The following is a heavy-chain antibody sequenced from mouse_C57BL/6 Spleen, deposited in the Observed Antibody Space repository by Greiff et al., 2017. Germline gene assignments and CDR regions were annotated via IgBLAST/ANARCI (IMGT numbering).Heavy chain of an antibody. D-gene: IGHD1-1*01. J-gene: IGHJ2*01. V-gene: IGHV1-64*01. Sequence: QVQLKQPGAELVKPGASVKLSCKASGYTFTSYWMHWVKQRPGQGLEWIGMIHPNSGSTNYNEKFKSKATLTVAKSSSTAYMQLSSLTSEDSAVYYCARERATVVAPLDYWGQGTTLTVSS. CDR3: ARERATVVAPLDY. CDR1: GYTFTSYW. CDR2: IHPNSGST.